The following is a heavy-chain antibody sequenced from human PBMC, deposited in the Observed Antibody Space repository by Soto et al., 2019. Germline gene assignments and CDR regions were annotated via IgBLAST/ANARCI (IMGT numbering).Heavy chain of an antibody. CDR3: ARHEYYDILTGYYQPYYFDY. V-gene: IGHV5-51*01. CDR1: GYSFTSYW. J-gene: IGHJ4*02. Sequence: GESLKISCKGSGYSFTSYWIGWVRQMPGKGLEWMGIIYPGDSDTRYSPSFQGQVTISADKSISTAYLQWSSLKASDTAMYYCARHEYYDILTGYYQPYYFDYWGQGTLVTVSS. D-gene: IGHD3-9*01. CDR2: IYPGDSDT.